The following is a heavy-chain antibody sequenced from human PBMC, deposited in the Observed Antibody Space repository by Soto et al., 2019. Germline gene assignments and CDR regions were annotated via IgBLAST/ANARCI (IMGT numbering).Heavy chain of an antibody. V-gene: IGHV3-74*01. D-gene: IGHD2-15*01. J-gene: IGHJ4*02. CDR1: GFTFSSYW. Sequence: EVQLVESGGGLVQPGGSLRLSCAASGFTFSSYWMHWVRQAPGKGLVWVSRINSDRRSTSYADSVKGRFTISRDNAKNALYLQMNSLRAEDTAVYYCVRTSLVVAAATREDYWGQGNLVTVSS. CDR2: INSDRRST. CDR3: VRTSLVVAAATREDY.